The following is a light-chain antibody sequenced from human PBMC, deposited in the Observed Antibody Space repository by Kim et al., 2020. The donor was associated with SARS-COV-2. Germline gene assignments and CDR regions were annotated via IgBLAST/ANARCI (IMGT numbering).Light chain of an antibody. V-gene: IGLV2-14*03. CDR3: SSYTRSATWV. J-gene: IGLJ3*02. CDR1: SSDIGGHDY. CDR2: DVS. Sequence: GQSITISCTGTSSDIGGHDYVSWYQQHPGKAPKLMIYDVSYLPSGVSNRFSGSKSGYTASLTISRLQAEDEADYYCSSYTRSATWVFGGGTRLTVL.